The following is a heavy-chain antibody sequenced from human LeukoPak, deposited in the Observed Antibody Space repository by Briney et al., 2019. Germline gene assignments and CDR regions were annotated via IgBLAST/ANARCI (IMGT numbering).Heavy chain of an antibody. CDR1: GFTFSSYW. Sequence: GGSLRLSCAASGFTFSSYWMSWVRQAPGKGREWVANIKQDGNEKYYVDSVKGRFTVSRDNAKNSLYLQMNSLRAEDTAVYYCASFPYYYDSSGYYYKYFDYWGQGTLVTVSS. J-gene: IGHJ4*02. D-gene: IGHD3-22*01. CDR2: IKQDGNEK. CDR3: ASFPYYYDSSGYYYKYFDY. V-gene: IGHV3-7*01.